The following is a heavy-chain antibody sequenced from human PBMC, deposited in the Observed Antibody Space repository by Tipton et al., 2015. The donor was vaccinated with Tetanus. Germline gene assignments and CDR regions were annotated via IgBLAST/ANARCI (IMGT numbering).Heavy chain of an antibody. V-gene: IGHV4-59*01. Sequence: LRLSCTVSGVSISGYYWSWIRQSPGKGLEWIGYIFYAGSTNSNPSLKSRVTISVDKAKNQFSLKLTSVTAADTAVYYCTRANHEFPKKGPFDSWGQGTLVIVS. J-gene: IGHJ4*02. CDR2: IFYAGST. CDR3: TRANHEFPKKGPFDS. D-gene: IGHD3-10*01. CDR1: GVSISGYY.